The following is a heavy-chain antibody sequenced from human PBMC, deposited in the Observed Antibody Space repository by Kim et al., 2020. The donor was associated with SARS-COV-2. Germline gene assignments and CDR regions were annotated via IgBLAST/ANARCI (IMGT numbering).Heavy chain of an antibody. D-gene: IGHD2-2*01. CDR2: ISGSGDTI. CDR3: AKDLTSMPARAFDI. V-gene: IGHV3-23*01. J-gene: IGHJ3*02. CDR1: GFTFSNYA. Sequence: GGSLRLSCVASGFTFSNYAMSWVRQTPGKGLEWVSAISGSGDTIYYADSVKGRFSLSRDNSKNTLYLQMNSLRSEDTALYYCAKDLTSMPARAFDIWGQGTKVTVSS.